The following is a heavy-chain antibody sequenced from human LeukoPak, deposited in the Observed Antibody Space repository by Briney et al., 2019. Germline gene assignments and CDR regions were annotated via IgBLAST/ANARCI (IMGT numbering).Heavy chain of an antibody. CDR2: IYYSGST. V-gene: IGHV4-31*03. CDR1: GGSISSGGYY. CDR3: ARDRGYSGYDRAYYFDY. Sequence: SQTLSLTCTVSGGSISSGGYYWSWIRQHPGKGLEWIGYIYYSGSTYYNPSLKSRVTISVDTSKNQFSLKLSSVTAADTAVYYCARDRGYSGYDRAYYFDYWGQGTLVTVSS. D-gene: IGHD5-12*01. J-gene: IGHJ4*02.